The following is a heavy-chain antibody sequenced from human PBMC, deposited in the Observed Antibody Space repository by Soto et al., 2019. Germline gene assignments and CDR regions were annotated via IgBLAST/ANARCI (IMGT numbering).Heavy chain of an antibody. CDR3: ARHAYCRGGSCTYYYGMDV. CDR1: GYTVSSYG. Sequence: QVQLVQSGAEVKMPGDSVKVSCKASGYTVSSYGISWVRQAPGQGLEWTGWNSAYNGNTNYAQKLQGRVTMTTDTSTDTAYMELRSLRSDDTAVYYCARHAYCRGGSCTYYYGMDVWGQGTTVTVSS. V-gene: IGHV1-18*04. D-gene: IGHD2-15*01. CDR2: NSAYNGNT. J-gene: IGHJ6*02.